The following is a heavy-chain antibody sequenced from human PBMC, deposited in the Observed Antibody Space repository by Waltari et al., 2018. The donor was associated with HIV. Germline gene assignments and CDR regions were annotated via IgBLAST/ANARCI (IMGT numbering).Heavy chain of an antibody. CDR2: IKSDGST. CDR1: GFSFSGSW. Sequence: LVESGGGSVQPGKSLKLSCAASGFSFSGSWMHWVRQSPGKGLVWVARIKSDGSTYFHPARRSRVTMSVDTSLNQFALHLKSVTAADTAVYYCSRHTQTALTTDSWGQGTLITVSA. V-gene: IGHV3-74*02. J-gene: IGHJ4*02. CDR3: SRHTQTALTTDS. D-gene: IGHD4-4*01.